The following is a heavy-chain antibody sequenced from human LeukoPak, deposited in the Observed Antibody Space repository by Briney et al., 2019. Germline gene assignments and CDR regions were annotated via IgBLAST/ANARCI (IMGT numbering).Heavy chain of an antibody. V-gene: IGHV1-69*05. Sequence: ASVKVSCKASGGTFSSYAISWVRQAPGQGLEWMGRIIPIFGTANYAQKFQGRVTITTDESTSTAYMELSSLRSEDTAVYYCARDAIGSGSLDAFDIWGQGTMVTVSS. CDR1: GGTFSSYA. D-gene: IGHD3-10*01. J-gene: IGHJ3*02. CDR3: ARDAIGSGSLDAFDI. CDR2: IIPIFGTA.